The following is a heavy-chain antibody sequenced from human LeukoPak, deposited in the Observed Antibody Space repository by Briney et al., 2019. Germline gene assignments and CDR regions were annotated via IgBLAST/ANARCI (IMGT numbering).Heavy chain of an antibody. V-gene: IGHV3-9*01. Sequence: PGGSLRLSCAASGFTFDDYAMHWGRQAPRKGLGLVSGICWNCGSINYADSVKGRFTISRDHAKNSLYLHMNSLRAADTAVYYCAIAAGYDCYYYMDVWGKGTTVTVSS. J-gene: IGHJ6*03. CDR1: GFTFDDYA. CDR2: ICWNCGSI. CDR3: AIAAGYDCYYYMDV. D-gene: IGHD6-13*01.